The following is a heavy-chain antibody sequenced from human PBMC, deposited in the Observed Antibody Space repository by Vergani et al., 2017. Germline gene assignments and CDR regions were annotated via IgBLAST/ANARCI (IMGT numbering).Heavy chain of an antibody. J-gene: IGHJ6*02. Sequence: QVQLQESGPGLVKPSGTLSLTCAVSGGSISSSNWWSWVRQPPGKGLEWIGEIYHSGSTNYNPSLKSRVTISVDKSKNQFSMKLSSVTAADTAVYYCARFLTGTTIYYYYGMDVWGQGTTVTVSS. CDR3: ARFLTGTTIYYYYGMDV. CDR1: GGSISSSNW. D-gene: IGHD1-20*01. V-gene: IGHV4-4*02. CDR2: IYHSGST.